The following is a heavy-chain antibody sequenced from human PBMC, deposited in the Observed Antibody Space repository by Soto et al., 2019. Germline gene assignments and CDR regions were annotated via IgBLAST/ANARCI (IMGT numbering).Heavy chain of an antibody. Sequence: PGGSLRLSCAASGFTFSSYAMHWVRQAPGKGLEWVAVISYDGSNKYYADSVKGRFTISRDNSKNTLYLQMNSLRAEDTAVYYCASQNDYYYGMDVWGQGTTVTVSS. CDR1: GFTFSSYA. CDR2: ISYDGSNK. CDR3: ASQNDYYYGMDV. J-gene: IGHJ6*02. V-gene: IGHV3-30-3*01.